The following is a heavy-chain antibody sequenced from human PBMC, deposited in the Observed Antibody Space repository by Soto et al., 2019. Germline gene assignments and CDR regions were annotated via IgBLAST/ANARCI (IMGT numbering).Heavy chain of an antibody. V-gene: IGHV1-69*01. CDR1: GGTFSSYA. J-gene: IGHJ5*02. CDR3: ARGAEFGTYNWFDP. D-gene: IGHD3-10*01. CDR2: IIPIFGTA. Sequence: QVQLVQSGAEVKKLGSSVKVSCKASGGTFSSYAISWVRQAPGQGLEWMGGIIPIFGTANYAQKFQGRVTITADESTSTAYMELSSLRSEDTAVYYCARGAEFGTYNWFDPWGQVTLVTVSS.